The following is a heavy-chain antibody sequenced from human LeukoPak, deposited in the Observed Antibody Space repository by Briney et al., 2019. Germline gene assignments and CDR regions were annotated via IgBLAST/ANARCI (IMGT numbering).Heavy chain of an antibody. CDR3: AGKRGYSSSWYAPYYYYYGMDV. CDR2: FDPEDGET. D-gene: IGHD6-13*01. Sequence: ASVKVSCKVSGYTLTELSMHWVRQAPGKGLEWMGGFDPEDGETIYAQKFQGGVTMTEDTSTDTAYMELSSLRSEDTAVYYCAGKRGYSSSWYAPYYYYYGMDVWGQGTTVTVSS. CDR1: GYTLTELS. J-gene: IGHJ6*02. V-gene: IGHV1-24*01.